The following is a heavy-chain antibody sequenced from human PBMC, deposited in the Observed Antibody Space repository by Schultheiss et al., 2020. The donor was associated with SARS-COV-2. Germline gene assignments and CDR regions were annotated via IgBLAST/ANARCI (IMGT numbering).Heavy chain of an antibody. V-gene: IGHV4-39*07. CDR1: GGSISSSSYY. D-gene: IGHD2-15*01. CDR3: ARGRGCSGGSCWRNWFDP. CDR2: IYYSGST. Sequence: SETLSLTCTVSGGSISSSSYYWGWIRQPPGKGLEWIGSIYYSGSTYYNPSLKSRVTMSVDTSKNQFSLKLSSVTAADTAVYYCARGRGCSGGSCWRNWFDPWGQGTLVTVSS. J-gene: IGHJ5*02.